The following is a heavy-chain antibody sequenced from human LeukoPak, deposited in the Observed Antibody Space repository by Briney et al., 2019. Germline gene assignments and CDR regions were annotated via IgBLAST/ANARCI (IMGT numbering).Heavy chain of an antibody. CDR3: AGDLTPHSSSWYGGLDY. Sequence: GGSLRLSCAASGFTFSSYAMSWVRQAPGKGLEWVSAISGSGGSTYYADSVEGRFTISRDNSKNTLYLQMNSLRAEDTAVYYCAGDLTPHSSSWYGGLDYWGQGTLVTVSS. CDR2: ISGSGGST. D-gene: IGHD6-13*01. J-gene: IGHJ4*02. V-gene: IGHV3-23*01. CDR1: GFTFSSYA.